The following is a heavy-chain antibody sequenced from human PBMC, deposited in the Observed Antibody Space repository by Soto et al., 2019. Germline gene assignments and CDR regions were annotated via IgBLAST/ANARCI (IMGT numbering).Heavy chain of an antibody. Sequence: GGSLRLSCAASGFTFSDNWMSWVRQAPAKGLEWVANINQEGSEIRYAASVQGRFTISRDNAKNALYLQMNSLRVEDTAVYYCANDNKVKDPWGQGNMVTVSS. J-gene: IGHJ5*02. CDR1: GFTFSDNW. CDR2: INQEGSEI. CDR3: ANDNKVKDP. D-gene: IGHD1-1*01. V-gene: IGHV3-7*05.